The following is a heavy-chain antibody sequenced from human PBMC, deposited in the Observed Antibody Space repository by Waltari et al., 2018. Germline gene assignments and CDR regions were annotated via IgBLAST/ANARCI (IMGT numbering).Heavy chain of an antibody. D-gene: IGHD3-10*01. J-gene: IGHJ3*02. Sequence: QVQLQESGPGLVKPSPTLSLTCTVSGGPISSGGYYWSWIRQHPGKGLEWIGYICYSGSTYYDPSLKSRVTISVDTSKNQFSLKLSSVTAADTAVYYCARDPHITMVHDIWGQGTMVTVSS. V-gene: IGHV4-31*03. CDR3: ARDPHITMVHDI. CDR1: GGPISSGGYY. CDR2: ICYSGST.